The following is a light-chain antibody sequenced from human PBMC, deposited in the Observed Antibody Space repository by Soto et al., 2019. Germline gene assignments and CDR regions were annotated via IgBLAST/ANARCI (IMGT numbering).Light chain of an antibody. V-gene: IGLV2-14*01. CDR1: SSDVGNYKY. CDR3: FSYTSSGTYV. J-gene: IGLJ1*01. CDR2: EVS. Sequence: ALTQPASVSGSPGQSITISCTGISSDVGNYKYVSWYQQHPGKAPKLMIYEVSNRPSGVSNRFSGSKSGNTASLTISGLQAEDETDYYCFSYTSSGTYVFGTGTKVTVL.